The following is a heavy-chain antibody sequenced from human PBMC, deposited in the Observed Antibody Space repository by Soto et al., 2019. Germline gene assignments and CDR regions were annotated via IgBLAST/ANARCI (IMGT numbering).Heavy chain of an antibody. CDR2: IDPSDSYT. V-gene: IGHV5-10-1*01. Sequence: GQSLKISCKGSGYSFTSYWISWVRQMPGKGLEWMGRIDPSDSYTNYSPSFQGHVTISADKSISTAYLQWSSLKASDTAMYYCASGYSYGYGLDYWGQGTLVTVSS. CDR3: ASGYSYGYGLDY. CDR1: GYSFTSYW. J-gene: IGHJ4*02. D-gene: IGHD5-18*01.